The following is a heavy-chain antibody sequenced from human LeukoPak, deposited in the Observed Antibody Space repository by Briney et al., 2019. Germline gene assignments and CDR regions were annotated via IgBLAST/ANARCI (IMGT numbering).Heavy chain of an antibody. Sequence: GGSLRLSCAASGLTFSGYWMTWVRQAPGKGLEWVANIKQDGSNKYYADSVKGRFTILRDNSKNTLYLQMNSLRAEDTAVYYCARAGPYYYGSGAWYYFDYWGQGTLVTVSS. J-gene: IGHJ4*02. CDR3: ARAGPYYYGSGAWYYFDY. CDR1: GLTFSGYW. CDR2: IKQDGSNK. V-gene: IGHV3-7*01. D-gene: IGHD3-10*01.